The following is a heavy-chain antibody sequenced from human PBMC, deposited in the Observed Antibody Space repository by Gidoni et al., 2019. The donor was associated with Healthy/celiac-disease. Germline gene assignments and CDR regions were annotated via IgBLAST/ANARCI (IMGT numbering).Heavy chain of an antibody. J-gene: IGHJ5*02. CDR2: IYSSGST. CDR3: ARDHVGFLEWSPKRGNWFDP. CDR1: GGSISSGGYY. D-gene: IGHD3-3*01. V-gene: IGHV4-31*03. Sequence: QVQLQESGPGLVKPSQTLSLTCTVSGGSISSGGYYWSWIRQHPGKGLEWIGYIYSSGSTYYNPSIKSRVTISVDTSKNQFSLKLSSVTAADTAVYYCARDHVGFLEWSPKRGNWFDPWGQGTLVTVSA.